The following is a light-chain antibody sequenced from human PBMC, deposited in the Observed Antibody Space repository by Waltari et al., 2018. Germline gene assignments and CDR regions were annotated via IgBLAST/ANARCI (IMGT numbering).Light chain of an antibody. CDR3: QRYDDYPPT. CDR1: QSIRHW. J-gene: IGKJ4*01. Sequence: DIQMTQYPATLSACVGNRANNTCRASQSIRHWLAWYQQKPGKAPKLLISKASSLEKEVPSRFSGSGSGTEFTLTITNLQPDDFATFYCQRYDDYPPTFGGGTKVEIK. V-gene: IGKV1-5*03. CDR2: KAS.